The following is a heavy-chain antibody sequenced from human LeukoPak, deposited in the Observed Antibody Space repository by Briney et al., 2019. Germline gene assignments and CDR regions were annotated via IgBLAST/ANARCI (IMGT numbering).Heavy chain of an antibody. CDR2: ISSSSSTM. CDR3: ARDPDYYYYYMDV. J-gene: IGHJ6*03. CDR1: GFTFSSYS. Sequence: GGSLRLSCAASGFTFSSYSMNWVRQAPGKGLERVSYISSSSSTMYYADSVKGRFTISRDNAKNSLYLQMNSLRAEDTAVYYCARDPDYYYYYMDVWGKGTTVTVSS. V-gene: IGHV3-48*01.